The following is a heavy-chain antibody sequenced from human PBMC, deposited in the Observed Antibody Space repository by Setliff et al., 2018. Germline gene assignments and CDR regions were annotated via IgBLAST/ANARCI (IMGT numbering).Heavy chain of an antibody. V-gene: IGHV3-7*01. CDR3: ARVGRVGYYESFQY. Sequence: GGSLRLSCAASGFTFSNYLMSWVRQTAGKGLEWVAYIKQDGSEKYYVDSVKGRFTISRDNAQNSLYLQMNSLRAEDTAVYYCARVGRVGYYESFQYWGQGTLVTVSS. D-gene: IGHD3-22*01. CDR1: GFTFSNYL. J-gene: IGHJ1*01. CDR2: IKQDGSEK.